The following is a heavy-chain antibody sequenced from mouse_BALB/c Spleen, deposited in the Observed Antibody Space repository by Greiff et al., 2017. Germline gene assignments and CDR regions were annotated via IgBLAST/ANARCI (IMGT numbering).Heavy chain of an antibody. V-gene: IGHV5-9-3*01. Sequence: EVQLVESGGGLVKPGGSLKLSCAASGFTFSSYAMSWVRQTPEKRLEWVATISSGGSYTYYPDSVKGRFTISRDNAKNTLYLQMSSLRSEDTAMYYCARQRDLDYGYDDYAMDYWGQGTSVTVSS. CDR1: GFTFSSYA. CDR2: ISSGGSYT. CDR3: ARQRDLDYGYDDYAMDY. J-gene: IGHJ4*01. D-gene: IGHD2-2*01.